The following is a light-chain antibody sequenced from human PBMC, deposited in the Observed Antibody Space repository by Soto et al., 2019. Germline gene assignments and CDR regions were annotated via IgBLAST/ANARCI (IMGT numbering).Light chain of an antibody. J-gene: IGLJ1*01. V-gene: IGLV2-23*02. CDR2: EVS. Sequence: QSVLTQPASVSGSPGQAITISCTGTSSDVGSYNVVSWYQQHPGKAPKLLIYEVSKRPSGVSDRFSGSKSGNPASLTISGLQAEDEADYHCCSYAGSSSAYVFGTGPKVTVL. CDR3: CSYAGSSSAYV. CDR1: SSDVGSYNV.